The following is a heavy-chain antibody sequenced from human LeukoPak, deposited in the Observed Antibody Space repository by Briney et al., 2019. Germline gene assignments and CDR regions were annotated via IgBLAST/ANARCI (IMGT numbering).Heavy chain of an antibody. D-gene: IGHD7-27*01. CDR1: GGSISSSSYY. V-gene: IGHV4-39*01. CDR3: ARQFLGVWGYLDY. CDR2: IYYSGST. Sequence: PSETLSLTCTVSGGSISSSSYYWGWIRQPPGKGLEWIGSIYYSGSTYYNPSLKSRVTISVDTSKNQFSLKLSSVTAADTAVYYCARQFLGVWGYLDYWGQGTLVTVSS. J-gene: IGHJ4*02.